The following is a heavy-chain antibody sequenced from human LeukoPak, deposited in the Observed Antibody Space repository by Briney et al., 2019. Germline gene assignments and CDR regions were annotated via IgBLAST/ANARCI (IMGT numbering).Heavy chain of an antibody. D-gene: IGHD6-19*01. V-gene: IGHV3-48*03. CDR3: AGEQWPGQY. CDR2: ISTSATTI. J-gene: IGHJ4*02. CDR1: GFSFSNYE. Sequence: GGSLRLSCAASGFSFSNYEMNWVRQAPGKGLEWVSYISTSATTIYYADSVKGRFTISRDNAKNSLYLQMNSLRAEDTAVYYCAGEQWPGQYWGQGTLVTVSS.